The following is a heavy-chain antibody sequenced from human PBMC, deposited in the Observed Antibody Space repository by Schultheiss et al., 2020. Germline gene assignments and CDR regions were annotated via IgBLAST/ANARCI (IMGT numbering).Heavy chain of an antibody. CDR2: IYTSGST. CDR3: ARGVVGTIFGVAEYFDY. J-gene: IGHJ4*02. CDR1: GGSISSYY. D-gene: IGHD3-3*01. Sequence: SETLSLTCTVSGGSISSYYWSWIRQPAGKGLEWIGRIYTSGSTNYNPSLKSRVTMSVDTSKNQFSLKLSSVTAADTAVYYCARGVVGTIFGVAEYFDYWGQGTLVTVSS. V-gene: IGHV4-4*07.